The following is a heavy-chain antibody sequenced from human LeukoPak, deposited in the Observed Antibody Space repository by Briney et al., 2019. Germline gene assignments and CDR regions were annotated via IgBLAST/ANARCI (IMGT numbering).Heavy chain of an antibody. V-gene: IGHV3-23*01. J-gene: IGHJ6*02. D-gene: IGHD2-2*01. CDR2: ISGSGGST. CDR1: GFTFSSYA. CDR3: AKDVYCSSTSCCRPPRSAYYYGMDV. Sequence: GASLRLSCAASGFTFSSYAMSWVRQAPGKGLEWVSAISGSGGSTYYADSVKGRFTISRDNSKNTLYLQMNSLRAEDTAVYYCAKDVYCSSTSCCRPPRSAYYYGMDVWGQGTTVTVSS.